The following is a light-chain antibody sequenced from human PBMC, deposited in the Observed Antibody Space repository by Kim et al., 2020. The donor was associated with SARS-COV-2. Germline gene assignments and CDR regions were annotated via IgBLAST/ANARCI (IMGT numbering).Light chain of an antibody. V-gene: IGLV3-19*01. Sequence: ALGQTVRITCQGDSLRTYYGSWYQQKPGQAPVLVIYGKHNRPSGIPDRFSGSTSGDTASLTITEAQAEDEADYYCNSRDTSGNHLVFGGGTQLTVL. CDR2: GKH. CDR1: SLRTYY. CDR3: NSRDTSGNHLV. J-gene: IGLJ3*02.